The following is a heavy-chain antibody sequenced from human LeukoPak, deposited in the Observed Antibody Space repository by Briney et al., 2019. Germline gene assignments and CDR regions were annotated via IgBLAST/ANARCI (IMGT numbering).Heavy chain of an antibody. J-gene: IGHJ6*02. CDR2: INPNTGDT. Sequence: EASVKVSCKASGYTITGYCMHWVRQAPGQGLEWMGRINPNTGDTNSARKFQGRTTMTRDTSISTVYMELSRLRSDDTAVYYCARDRYCSSTSCYAEWYGMDVWGQGTTVTVSS. V-gene: IGHV1-2*06. CDR3: ARDRYCSSTSCYAEWYGMDV. CDR1: GYTITGYC. D-gene: IGHD2-2*01.